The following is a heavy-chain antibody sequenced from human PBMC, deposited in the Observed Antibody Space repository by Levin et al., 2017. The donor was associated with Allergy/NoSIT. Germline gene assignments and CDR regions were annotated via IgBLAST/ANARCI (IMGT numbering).Heavy chain of an antibody. CDR3: ARVDWRIRGDTENWFDP. Sequence: SETLSLTCTVSGGSISDNYWSWIRQPPGKGLEWIGFIYYSGNTNYSPSLKSRATISADTSKNQVSLKVKSVPAGDTAAYYCARVDWRIRGDTENWFDPWGQGTLVVVSS. CDR2: IYYSGNT. CDR1: GGSISDNY. V-gene: IGHV4-59*01. D-gene: IGHD2-21*01. J-gene: IGHJ5*02.